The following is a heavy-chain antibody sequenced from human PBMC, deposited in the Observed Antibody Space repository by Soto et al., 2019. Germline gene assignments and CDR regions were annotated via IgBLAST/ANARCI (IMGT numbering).Heavy chain of an antibody. V-gene: IGHV1-2*04. J-gene: IGHJ5*02. CDR1: GYTFTGYY. CDR2: INPNSGGT. D-gene: IGHD2-15*01. Sequence: QVQLVQSGAEVKKPGASVKVSCKASGYTFTGYYMHWVRQAPGQGLEWMGWINPNSGGTNYAQKFQGWVTMTRDTSISTSYMELSRLRSDAAAVYFCARGGDLYCSGGSRFSWFDPWGQGTLVTVSS. CDR3: ARGGDLYCSGGSRFSWFDP.